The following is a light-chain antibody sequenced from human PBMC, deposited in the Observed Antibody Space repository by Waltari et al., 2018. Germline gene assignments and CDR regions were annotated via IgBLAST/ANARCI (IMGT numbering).Light chain of an antibody. Sequence: DIQMTQSPSSLSASVGDRVTITCRASQGIGNYLAWYQQKPATLPKLLIYPASTLQSAVPSRFSGSGSATDFTLTISSLQPEDAATYYCQNSYSAPFTFGPGTRVDIK. V-gene: IGKV1-27*01. J-gene: IGKJ3*01. CDR3: QNSYSAPFT. CDR1: QGIGNY. CDR2: PAS.